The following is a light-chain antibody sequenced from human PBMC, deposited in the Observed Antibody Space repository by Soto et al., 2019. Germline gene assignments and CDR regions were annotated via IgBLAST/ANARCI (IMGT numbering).Light chain of an antibody. CDR1: QSVSSN. J-gene: IGKJ1*01. V-gene: IGKV3-20*01. CDR3: QQYGSSPTT. CDR2: GAS. Sequence: ILLTQSPSTLSFSPGERATLSCRARQSVSSNLAWYQQKPGQAPRLLIYGASTRATGIPAKFSGSGSGTDFTLTISSLEPEDFAVYYCQQYGSSPTTFCQGTNVDIK.